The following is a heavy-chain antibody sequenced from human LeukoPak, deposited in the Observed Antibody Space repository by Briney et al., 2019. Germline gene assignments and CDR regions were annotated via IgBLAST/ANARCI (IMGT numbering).Heavy chain of an antibody. CDR1: GFTLSSYE. V-gene: IGHV3-48*03. Sequence: GGSLRLSCAAYGFTLSSYEMNWVRQAPGKGVEWVSHINSSGRTIYYAHSVKGRFTISRDNPKNSLYLQMNSLRAEDTAVYYCARPRSDWGAFDIWGQGTMVTVSS. CDR2: INSSGRTI. CDR3: ARPRSDWGAFDI. J-gene: IGHJ3*02. D-gene: IGHD7-27*01.